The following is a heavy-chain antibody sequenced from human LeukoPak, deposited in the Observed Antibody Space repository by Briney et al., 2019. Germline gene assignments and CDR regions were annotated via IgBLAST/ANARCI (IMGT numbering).Heavy chain of an antibody. Sequence: SETLSLTCTVSGGSISSYYWSWIRQPPGKGLEWIGYIYYSGSTNYNPSLKSRVTISVDTSKNQFSLKLSSVTAADTAVYYCVRQPRDGYNIFDYWGQGTLVTVSS. J-gene: IGHJ4*02. CDR1: GGSISSYY. V-gene: IGHV4-59*08. CDR2: IYYSGST. D-gene: IGHD5-24*01. CDR3: VRQPRDGYNIFDY.